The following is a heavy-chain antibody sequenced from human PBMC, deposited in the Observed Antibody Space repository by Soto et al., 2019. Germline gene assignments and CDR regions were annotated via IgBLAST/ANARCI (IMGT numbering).Heavy chain of an antibody. D-gene: IGHD1-1*01. V-gene: IGHV3-30-3*01. CDR2: ISYDGSNK. CDR1: GFTFSSYA. J-gene: IGHJ5*02. Sequence: QVQLVESGGGVVQPGRSLRLSCAASGFTFSSYAMHWVRQAPGKGLEWVAVISYDGSNKYYADSVKGRFTISRDNSKNTLYLQRNSLRAEDTAVYYCVRRGGTTSGWFDPWGQGTLVTVSS. CDR3: VRRGGTTSGWFDP.